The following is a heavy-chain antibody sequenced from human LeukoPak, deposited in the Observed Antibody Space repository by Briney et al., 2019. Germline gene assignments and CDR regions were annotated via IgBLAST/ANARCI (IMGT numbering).Heavy chain of an antibody. CDR1: GFTFSSYA. V-gene: IGHV3-30-3*01. CDR2: ISYDGSNK. Sequence: TGGSLRLSCAASGFTFSSYAMHWVRQAPGKGLEWVAVISYDGSNKYYADSVKGRFTISRDNSKNTLYLQMNSLRAEDTAVYYCARDISGSYRSRYYYYGMDVWGQGTTVTVSS. J-gene: IGHJ6*02. D-gene: IGHD1-26*01. CDR3: ARDISGSYRSRYYYYGMDV.